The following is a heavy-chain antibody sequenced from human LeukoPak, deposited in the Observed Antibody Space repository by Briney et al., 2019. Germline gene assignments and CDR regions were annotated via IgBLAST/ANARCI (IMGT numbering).Heavy chain of an antibody. CDR2: ISNTGGST. J-gene: IGHJ5*02. CDR3: AKDSSTSLYNWFDP. CDR1: GFTFITYA. V-gene: IGHV3-23*01. Sequence: GGSLRLSCAASGFTFITYAMTWVRQAPGKGLEWVSAISNTGGSTYYADSVKGRFTISRDNSKNTLYLQMNSLRAEDTAVYYCAKDSSTSLYNWFDPWGQGTLVTVSS. D-gene: IGHD2-2*01.